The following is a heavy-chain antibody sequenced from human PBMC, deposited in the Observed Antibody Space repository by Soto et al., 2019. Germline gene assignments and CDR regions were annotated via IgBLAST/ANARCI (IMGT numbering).Heavy chain of an antibody. V-gene: IGHV3-7*01. CDR2: IKQDGSEK. CDR1: GFPFISYW. CDR3: ARDTTWIYDY. Sequence: GGSMRLSCAASGFPFISYWVSWVRQAPGKGLEWVADIKQDGSEKYYVDSVKGRLTISRDNAKNSLYLQMNSLRAEDTAVYYCARDTTWIYDYWGQGTLVTVSS. D-gene: IGHD1-26*01. J-gene: IGHJ4*02.